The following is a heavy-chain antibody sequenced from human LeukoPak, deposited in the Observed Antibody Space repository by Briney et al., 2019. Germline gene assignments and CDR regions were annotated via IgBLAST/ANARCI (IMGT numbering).Heavy chain of an antibody. J-gene: IGHJ5*02. V-gene: IGHV4-59*12. CDR1: GGSISSYY. CDR3: ARYQWLRTWFDP. CDR2: IYYSGST. Sequence: SETLSLTCTVSGGSISSYYWSWIRQPPGKGLEWVGYIYYSGSTNYNPSLKSRVTISVDTSKNQFSLKLSSVTAADTAVYYCARYQWLRTWFDPWGQGTLVTVSS. D-gene: IGHD5-12*01.